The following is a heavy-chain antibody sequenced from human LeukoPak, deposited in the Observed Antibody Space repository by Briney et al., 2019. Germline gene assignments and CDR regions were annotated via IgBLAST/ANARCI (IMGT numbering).Heavy chain of an antibody. J-gene: IGHJ3*01. Sequence: GGSLRLSCEASGFTFSSHAMSWVRQAPGKGLQWVSFISGSGGTTYYADSVRGRFTISRDNSESTLYLEMNSLRVADTATYYCAIKGGYDFWNAYPGDAFDLWGQGTTVTVSS. D-gene: IGHD3/OR15-3a*01. CDR3: AIKGGYDFWNAYPGDAFDL. CDR1: GFTFSSHA. CDR2: ISGSGGTT. V-gene: IGHV3-23*01.